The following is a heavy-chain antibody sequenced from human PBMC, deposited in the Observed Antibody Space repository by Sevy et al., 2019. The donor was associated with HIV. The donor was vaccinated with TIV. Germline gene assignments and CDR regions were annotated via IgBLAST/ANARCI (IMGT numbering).Heavy chain of an antibody. Sequence: GGSLRLSCAASAFSFSTNGVHWVRQAPGKGLEWVAFIRYDGSNKFYTDSVKGRFTISRDNSKNTLYLQMNSLTTEDTAVYYCAKDQGYNWNTEGFFDYWGQGTLVTVSS. D-gene: IGHD1-20*01. CDR1: AFSFSTNG. CDR2: IRYDGSNK. V-gene: IGHV3-30*02. J-gene: IGHJ4*02. CDR3: AKDQGYNWNTEGFFDY.